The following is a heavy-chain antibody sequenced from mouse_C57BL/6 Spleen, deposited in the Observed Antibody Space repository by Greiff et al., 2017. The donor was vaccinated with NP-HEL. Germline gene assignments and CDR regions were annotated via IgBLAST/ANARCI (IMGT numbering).Heavy chain of an antibody. CDR3: AKATVVRYWYFDV. J-gene: IGHJ1*03. CDR2: INPNYGTT. D-gene: IGHD1-1*01. Sequence: VQLQQSGPELVKPGASVKISCKASGYSFTDYNMNWVKQSKGKSLEWIGVINPNYGTTSYNQKFKGKATLTVDQSSSTAYMQLNSLTSEDSAVYYCAKATVVRYWYFDVWGTGTTVTVSS. V-gene: IGHV1-39*01. CDR1: GYSFTDYN.